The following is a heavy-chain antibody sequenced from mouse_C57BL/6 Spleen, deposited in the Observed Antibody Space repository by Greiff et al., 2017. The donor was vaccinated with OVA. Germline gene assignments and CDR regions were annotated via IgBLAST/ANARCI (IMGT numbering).Heavy chain of an antibody. CDR3: ARKTGKDYYAMDY. J-gene: IGHJ4*01. CDR2: IWTGGGT. V-gene: IGHV2-9-1*01. Sequence: VKVVESGPGLVAPSQSLSITCTVSGFSLTSYAISWVRQPPGKGLEWLGVIWTGGGTNYNSALKSRLSISKDNSKSQVFLKMNSLQTDDTARYYCARKTGKDYYAMDYWGQGTSVTVSS. CDR1: GFSLTSYA. D-gene: IGHD4-1*01.